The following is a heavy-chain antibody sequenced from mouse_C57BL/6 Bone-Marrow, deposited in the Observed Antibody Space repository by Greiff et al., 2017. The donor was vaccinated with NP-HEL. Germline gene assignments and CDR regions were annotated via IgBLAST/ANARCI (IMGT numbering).Heavy chain of an antibody. J-gene: IGHJ4*01. Sequence: EVKLEESGGDLVKPGGSLKLSCAASGFTFSSYGMSWVRQTPDKRLEWVATISSGGSYTYYPDSVKGRFTISRDNAKNTLYLQMSSLKSEDTAMYYCARHPLLRHYYAMDYWGQGTSVTVSS. V-gene: IGHV5-6*02. CDR1: GFTFSSYG. CDR2: ISSGGSYT. CDR3: ARHPLLRHYYAMDY. D-gene: IGHD1-2*01.